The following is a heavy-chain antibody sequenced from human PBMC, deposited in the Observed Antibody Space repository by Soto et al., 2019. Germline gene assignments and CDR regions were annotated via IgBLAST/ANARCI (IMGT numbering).Heavy chain of an antibody. CDR2: MTGDGRTT. V-gene: IGHV3-74*03. Sequence: PGGSLRLSCAASGFTFGDYLMHWVRQPPGKGPEWVSRMTGDGRTTQYADSVKGRFTASRDNAKSTLYLQMNSLRAEDTAVYYCATAEVDYWGQGTL. J-gene: IGHJ4*02. CDR1: GFTFGDYL. CDR3: ATAEVDY.